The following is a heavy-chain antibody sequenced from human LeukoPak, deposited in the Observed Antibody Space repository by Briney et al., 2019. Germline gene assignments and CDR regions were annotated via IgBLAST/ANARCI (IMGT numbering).Heavy chain of an antibody. CDR3: ARGCSGGSCFDY. CDR1: GGSISSSSYY. D-gene: IGHD2-15*01. Sequence: PSETLSLTCTVSGGSISSSSYYWGWIRQPPGKGLEWIGSIYYSGSTYYNPSLKSRVTISVDTSKNQFSLKLSSVTAADTAVYYCARGCSGGSCFDYWGQGTLVTVSS. CDR2: IYYSGST. V-gene: IGHV4-39*07. J-gene: IGHJ4*02.